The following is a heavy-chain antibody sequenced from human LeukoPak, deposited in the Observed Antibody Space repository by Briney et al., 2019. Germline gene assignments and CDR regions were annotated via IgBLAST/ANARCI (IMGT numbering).Heavy chain of an antibody. J-gene: IGHJ5*02. V-gene: IGHV3-11*01. Sequence: PGGSLRLSCAASGFTFSDYYMTWIRQAPGKGLEWVSYIGNRGENIYYADSVKGRFSISRDNDKNSLYLQMNSLRAEDTAVYYCARGGGAVRTWFDPWGQGTLVTISS. CDR1: GFTFSDYY. CDR2: IGNRGENI. CDR3: ARGGGAVRTWFDP. D-gene: IGHD3-16*01.